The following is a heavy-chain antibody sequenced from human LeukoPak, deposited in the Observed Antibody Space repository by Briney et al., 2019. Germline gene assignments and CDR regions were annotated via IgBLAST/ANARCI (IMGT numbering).Heavy chain of an antibody. D-gene: IGHD4-23*01. CDR2: ISGSGGST. CDR3: ARESRWSQGLFDY. V-gene: IGHV3-23*01. J-gene: IGHJ4*02. CDR1: GFTFSSYA. Sequence: QPGGSLRLSCAASGFTFSSYAMIWVRQAPGKGLEWVSTISGSGGSTYYADSVKGRFTISRDNSKNTLYLQMNSLRAEDTAVYYCARESRWSQGLFDYWGQGTLVTVSS.